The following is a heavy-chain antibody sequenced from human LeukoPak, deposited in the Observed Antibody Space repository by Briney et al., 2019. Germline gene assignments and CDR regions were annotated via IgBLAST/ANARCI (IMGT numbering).Heavy chain of an antibody. Sequence: SETLSLTCTVSGVSTSSVGYYWTWIRQHPGKGLEWIAYIYYTGSTYYNPSLEGRVSISVDTSENQFSLKLSSVTAADTAVYYCARYGDIYGDYFDYWGQGTLVTVSS. CDR2: IYYTGST. J-gene: IGHJ4*02. CDR3: ARYGDIYGDYFDY. D-gene: IGHD4-17*01. CDR1: GVSTSSVGYY. V-gene: IGHV4-31*03.